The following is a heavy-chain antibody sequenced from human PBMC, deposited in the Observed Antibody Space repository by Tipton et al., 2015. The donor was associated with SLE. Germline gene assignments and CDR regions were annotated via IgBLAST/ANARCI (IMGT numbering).Heavy chain of an antibody. CDR2: ISYLRST. CDR3: ARDGVVVAATAEYFQL. V-gene: IGHV4-39*07. D-gene: IGHD2-15*01. J-gene: IGHJ1*01. CDR1: GGSFSSYY. Sequence: TLSLTCAVYGGSFSSYYWGWIRQPPGKGLEWIGSISYLRSTYYNPSLKSRVTISLDTSKNQFSLKLSSVTAADTAVYYCARDGVVVAATAEYFQLWGQGTLVTVSS.